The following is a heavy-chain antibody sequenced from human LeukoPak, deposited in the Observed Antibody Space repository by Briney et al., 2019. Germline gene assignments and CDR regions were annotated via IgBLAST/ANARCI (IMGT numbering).Heavy chain of an antibody. J-gene: IGHJ5*02. D-gene: IGHD5-24*01. CDR3: ARGVEMATLGWFDP. V-gene: IGHV3-30*04. CDR2: ISYDGSNK. Sequence: GGSLRLSCAASGFTFSSYAMHWVRQAPGKGLEWVAVISYDGSNKYYADSVKGRFTISRDNSKNTLHLQMNSLRAEDTAVYYCARGVEMATLGWFDPWGQGTLVTGSS. CDR1: GFTFSSYA.